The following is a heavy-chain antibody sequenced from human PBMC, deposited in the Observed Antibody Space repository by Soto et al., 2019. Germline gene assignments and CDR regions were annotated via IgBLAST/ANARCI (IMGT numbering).Heavy chain of an antibody. CDR1: GDSASGNSAA. Sequence: SRTLSLTCAMSGDSASGNSAAWNGIGQSPGRGLDGLGRTYYMCKWNNDYAVSVKSRITVTPHTSNNQFSLHLTSATPEDTAVYCCAREFPYYQPSDSYFDYWGQGALVTVSS. CDR2: TYYMCKWNN. J-gene: IGHJ4*02. V-gene: IGHV6-1*01. CDR3: AREFPYYQPSDSYFDY. D-gene: IGHD3-16*01.